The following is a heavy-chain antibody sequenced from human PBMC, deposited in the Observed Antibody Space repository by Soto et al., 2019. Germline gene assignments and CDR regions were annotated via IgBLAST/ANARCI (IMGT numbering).Heavy chain of an antibody. CDR1: GGSISSGDYY. V-gene: IGHV4-30-4*01. CDR2: IYYSGST. J-gene: IGHJ4*02. CDR3: ARVGGFGATTIDY. D-gene: IGHD3-10*01. Sequence: QVQLQESGPGLVKPSQTLSLTCTVSGGSISSGDYYWSWIRQPPGKGLEWIGYIYYSGSTYYNPSLTCRVTISVDTSTNQFSLKLSSVTAADTAVYYCARVGGFGATTIDYWGQGTLVTVSS.